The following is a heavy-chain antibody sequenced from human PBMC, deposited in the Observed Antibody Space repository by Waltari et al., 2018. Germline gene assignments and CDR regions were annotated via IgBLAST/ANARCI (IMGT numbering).Heavy chain of an antibody. CDR3: ASTPRGSSSPTHAFDY. Sequence: QVQLVQSGAEVKKPGSSVKVSCKASGGTFSSYAISWVRQAPGQGLEWMGGIIPSFGTANYAQKFQGRVTITTDESTSTAYMELSSLRSEDTAVYYCASTPRGSSSPTHAFDYWGQGTLVTVSS. D-gene: IGHD6-6*01. CDR2: IIPSFGTA. J-gene: IGHJ4*02. V-gene: IGHV1-69*05. CDR1: GGTFSSYA.